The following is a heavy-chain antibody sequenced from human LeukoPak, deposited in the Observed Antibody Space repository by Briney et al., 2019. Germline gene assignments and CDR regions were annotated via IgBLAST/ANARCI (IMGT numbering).Heavy chain of an antibody. Sequence: GSSGTVSCKASGGTFSSYGIRWVRQVAGQGSEWMGRIIPILGIANYAPKFPGRVTITADQSTSTAYMELSSLRSEDTAVYYCAIGSGSFHYWGQGTLVTVSS. CDR2: IIPILGIA. V-gene: IGHV1-69*04. CDR3: AIGSGSFHY. D-gene: IGHD3-10*01. CDR1: GGTFSSYG. J-gene: IGHJ4*02.